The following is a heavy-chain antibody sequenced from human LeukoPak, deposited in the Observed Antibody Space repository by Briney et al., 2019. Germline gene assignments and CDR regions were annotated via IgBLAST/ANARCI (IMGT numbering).Heavy chain of an antibody. Sequence: GASVKLSCKASGYTFTRYYMHWVRQAPGQGLEWMGMINPSGGDTTYAQKLQGRVTMTRDTSTSTVYMELSSLRSEDTAVYHWARENGGEDYWGQGTLVTVSS. CDR2: INPSGGDT. V-gene: IGHV1-46*01. CDR1: GYTFTRYY. J-gene: IGHJ4*02. D-gene: IGHD2-21*01. CDR3: ARENGGEDY.